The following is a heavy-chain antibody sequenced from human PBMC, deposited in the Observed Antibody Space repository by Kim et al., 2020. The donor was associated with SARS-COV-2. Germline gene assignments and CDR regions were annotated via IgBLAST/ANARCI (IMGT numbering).Heavy chain of an antibody. CDR1: GGSISSGGYY. Sequence: SETLSLTCTVSGGSISSGGYYWSWIRQHPGKGLEWIGYIYYSGSTYYNPSLKSRVTISVDTSKNQFSLKLSSVTAADTAVYYCAREGGRYYGSGSYSYFVYWGQGTLVTVSS. CDR3: AREGGRYYGSGSYSYFVY. CDR2: IYYSGST. D-gene: IGHD3-10*01. J-gene: IGHJ4*02. V-gene: IGHV4-31*03.